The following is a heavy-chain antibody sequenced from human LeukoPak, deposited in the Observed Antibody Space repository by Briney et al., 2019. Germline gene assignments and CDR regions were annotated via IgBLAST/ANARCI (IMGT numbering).Heavy chain of an antibody. Sequence: GRSLRLSCAGSGFTFRSRATSWVRHAPGKGMEWESVISGSGGSTNYADSVKGRFTISRDNSKTTLYLQMNSLRAEDTAVYYCAKDRGNYEYSFDYWGQGTLVTVSS. CDR3: AKDRGNYEYSFDY. D-gene: IGHD1-7*01. V-gene: IGHV3-23*01. CDR1: GFTFRSRA. CDR2: ISGSGGST. J-gene: IGHJ4*02.